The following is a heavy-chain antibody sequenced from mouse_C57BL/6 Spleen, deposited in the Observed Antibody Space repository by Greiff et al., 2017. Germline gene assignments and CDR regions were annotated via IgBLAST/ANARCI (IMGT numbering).Heavy chain of an antibody. D-gene: IGHD1-1*01. Sequence: VQLQQSGAELVKPGASVKLSCKASGYTFTEYTIHWVKQRSGQGLEWIGWFYPGSGSIKYNEKFKDKATLTADKASSTVYMELSRLTSEDSAVYFCARHGDYYGSSYYYAMDYWGQGTSVTVSS. CDR3: ARHGDYYGSSYYYAMDY. CDR1: GYTFTEYT. J-gene: IGHJ4*01. V-gene: IGHV1-62-2*01. CDR2: FYPGSGSI.